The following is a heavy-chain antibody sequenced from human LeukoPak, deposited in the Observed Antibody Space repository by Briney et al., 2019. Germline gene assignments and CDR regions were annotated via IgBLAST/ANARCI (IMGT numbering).Heavy chain of an antibody. J-gene: IGHJ6*02. D-gene: IGHD6-6*01. V-gene: IGHV3-48*03. CDR1: GFTFSSYE. Sequence: GGSLRLSCAASGFTFSSYEMNWVRQAPGKGREGVSYISRSGNTIYYADSVKGRFTISRDNAKNSLYLQMNSLRAEDTAVYYCARALYSSSNSYYYYGMDVWGQGTTVTVSS. CDR2: ISRSGNTI. CDR3: ARALYSSSNSYYYYGMDV.